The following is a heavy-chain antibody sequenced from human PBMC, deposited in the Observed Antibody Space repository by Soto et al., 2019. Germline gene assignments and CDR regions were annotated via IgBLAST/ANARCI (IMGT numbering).Heavy chain of an antibody. CDR3: AIAGYCSGGSCNGMDV. CDR2: IWYDGSKK. Sequence: GGSLRLSCAASGFSFSSYGMHWVRQAPGKGLEWVAAIWYDGSKKYYADSVKGRFTISRDNSENTLYLQMNSLRAEDTAVYYCAIAGYCSGGSCNGMDVWGQGTTVTVSS. J-gene: IGHJ6*02. D-gene: IGHD2-15*01. V-gene: IGHV3-33*01. CDR1: GFSFSSYG.